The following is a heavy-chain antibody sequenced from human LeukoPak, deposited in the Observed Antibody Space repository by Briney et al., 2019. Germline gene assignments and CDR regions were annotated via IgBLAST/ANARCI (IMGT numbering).Heavy chain of an antibody. V-gene: IGHV4-31*03. CDR2: IYYSGST. J-gene: IGHJ3*02. Sequence: SETMSLTCTVSGGSISSGGYYWSWIRQHPGKGLEWIGYIYYSGSTYYNPSLKSRVTISVDTSKNQLSLKLSSVTAADTAVYYCARALYDFWSGYYYAFDIWGQGTMVTVSS. CDR1: GGSISSGGYY. CDR3: ARALYDFWSGYYYAFDI. D-gene: IGHD3-3*01.